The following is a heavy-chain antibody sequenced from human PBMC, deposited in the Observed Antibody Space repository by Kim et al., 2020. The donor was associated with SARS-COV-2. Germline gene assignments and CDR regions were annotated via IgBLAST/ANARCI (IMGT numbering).Heavy chain of an antibody. J-gene: IGHJ4*02. CDR2: INHSGST. D-gene: IGHD3-16*02. Sequence: SETLSLTCAVYGGSFSGYYWSWIRQPPGKGLEWIGEINHSGSTNYNPSLKSRVTISVDTSKNQFSLKLSSVTAADTAVYYCARGRSYVWGSYLLDYWGQGTLVTVSS. CDR1: GGSFSGYY. V-gene: IGHV4-34*01. CDR3: ARGRSYVWGSYLLDY.